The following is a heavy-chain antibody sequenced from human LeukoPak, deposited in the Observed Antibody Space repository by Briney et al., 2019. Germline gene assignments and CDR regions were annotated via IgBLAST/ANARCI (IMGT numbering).Heavy chain of an antibody. J-gene: IGHJ6*02. CDR3: ARVLRIAAPSNYYYYYGMDV. D-gene: IGHD6-6*01. Sequence: SETLSLTCTVSGGSVSSADYYWSWIRHPPGKTLEWIGYIYHTGSNNYKYSLKSRVTISLDTSKNRFSLRLTSMTAADTAVYYCARVLRIAAPSNYYYYYGMDVWGQGTTVTVSS. CDR2: IYHTGSN. CDR1: GGSVSSADYY. V-gene: IGHV4-61*08.